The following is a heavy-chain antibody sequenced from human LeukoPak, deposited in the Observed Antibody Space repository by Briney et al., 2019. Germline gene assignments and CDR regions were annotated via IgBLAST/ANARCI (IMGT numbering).Heavy chain of an antibody. CDR1: GFTFGDCA. V-gene: IGHV3-49*05. CDR3: TRDMEATVTSFDY. J-gene: IGHJ4*02. D-gene: IGHD4-17*01. Sequence: NPGRSLRLSCTASGFTFGDCAMSWFRQAPGKGLEWVGFIRSKAYGGTTEYAASVKGRFTISRDDSKSIAYLQMNSLKTEDTAVYYCTRDMEATVTSFDYWGQGTLVTVSS. CDR2: IRSKAYGGTT.